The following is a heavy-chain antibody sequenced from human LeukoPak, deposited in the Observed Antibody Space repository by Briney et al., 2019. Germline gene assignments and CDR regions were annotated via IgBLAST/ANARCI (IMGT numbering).Heavy chain of an antibody. CDR1: GFTFSTYA. CDR2: TSGGGGST. V-gene: IGHV3-23*01. J-gene: IGHJ5*02. CDR3: AKGKASSWLDWFDP. Sequence: GGSLRLSCAAFGFTFSTYAMTWVRQAPGRGLKWVSATSGGGGSTYYADSVKGRFTMSRDNSKNTVYLQMDSLRAEDTAVYFCAKGKASSWLDWFDPWGQGTLVTVSS. D-gene: IGHD6-13*01.